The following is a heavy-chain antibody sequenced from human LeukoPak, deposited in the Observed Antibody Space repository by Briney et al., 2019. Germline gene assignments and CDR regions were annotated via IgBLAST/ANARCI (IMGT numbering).Heavy chain of an antibody. V-gene: IGHV4-34*01. Sequence: PSETLSLTCAVYGGSFSGYYWSWIRQPPGKGLGWIGEINHSGSTNYNPSLKSRVTISVDTSKNQFSLKLSSVTAADTAVYYCAREAGSGWYGGTRREFDSWGQGTLVTVSS. CDR3: AREAGSGWYGGTRREFDS. CDR1: GGSFSGYY. J-gene: IGHJ4*02. D-gene: IGHD6-19*01. CDR2: INHSGST.